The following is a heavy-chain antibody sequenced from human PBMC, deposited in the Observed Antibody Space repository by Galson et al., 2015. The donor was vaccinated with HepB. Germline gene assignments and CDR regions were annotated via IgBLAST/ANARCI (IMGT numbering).Heavy chain of an antibody. V-gene: IGHV1-69*04. Sequence: VKVSCKASGGIFSAYAISWVRQAPGQGLEWMGRIIPVLNVTNYSQNFQDRVTITADKSTSTGYMELRNLTLVDTAVYYCARDQGGYSGSYPHTWGQGTVVSVSS. D-gene: IGHD1-26*01. CDR1: GGIFSAYA. CDR3: ARDQGGYSGSYPHT. CDR2: IIPVLNVT. J-gene: IGHJ3*01.